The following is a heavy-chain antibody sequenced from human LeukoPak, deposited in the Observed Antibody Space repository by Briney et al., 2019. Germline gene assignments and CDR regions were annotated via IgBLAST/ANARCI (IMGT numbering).Heavy chain of an antibody. CDR2: ISSSSSYI. V-gene: IGHV3-21*01. Sequence: GGSLRLSCAASGFTFSSYRMNWVRQAPGEGLEWVSSISSSSSYIYYADSAKGRFTISRDNAKNSLYLQMNSLRAEDTAVYYCARDWDGSGSFDYWGQGTLVTVSS. D-gene: IGHD3-10*01. J-gene: IGHJ4*02. CDR3: ARDWDGSGSFDY. CDR1: GFTFSSYR.